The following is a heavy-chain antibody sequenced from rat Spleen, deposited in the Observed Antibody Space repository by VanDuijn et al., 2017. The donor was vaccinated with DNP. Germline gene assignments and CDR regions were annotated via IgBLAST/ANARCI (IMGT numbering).Heavy chain of an antibody. D-gene: IGHD1-2*01. V-gene: IGHV5S13*01. Sequence: EVQLVESGGGLVQPGRSLKLSCAASGFTFTYYGMAWVRQAPKKGLEWVASITTSGGSTSYRDFVKARFTITRNNAKSTLYLQMDSLRSEDTATYYCATHATIAARTTGIRGEGFAYWGQGTLVTVSS. CDR2: ITTSGGST. CDR3: ATHATIAARTTGIRGEGFAY. CDR1: GFTFTYYG. J-gene: IGHJ3*01.